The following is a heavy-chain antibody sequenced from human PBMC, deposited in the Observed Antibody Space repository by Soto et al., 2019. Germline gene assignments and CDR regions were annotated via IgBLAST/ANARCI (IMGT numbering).Heavy chain of an antibody. CDR1: GGSISSYY. V-gene: IGHV4-59*01. CDR3: ARDRPYSSGWYDMDV. Sequence: SETLSLTCTVSGGSISSYYWSWIRQPPGKGLEWIGYIYYSGSTNYNPSLKSRVTISVDTSKNQFSLKLSSVTAADTAMYYCARDRPYSSGWYDMDVWGQGTTVTVSS. D-gene: IGHD6-19*01. CDR2: IYYSGST. J-gene: IGHJ6*02.